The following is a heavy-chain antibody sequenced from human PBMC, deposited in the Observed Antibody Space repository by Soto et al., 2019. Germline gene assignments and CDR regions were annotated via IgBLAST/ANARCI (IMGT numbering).Heavy chain of an antibody. D-gene: IGHD2-21*02. CDR1: GYSFTSYW. J-gene: IGHJ6*02. CDR3: ARHSRRGVTAIFYYYYGMDV. V-gene: IGHV5-10-1*01. Sequence: GESLKISCKGSGYSFTSYWISWVRQMPGKGLEWMGRIDPSDSYTNYSPSFQGHVTISADKSISTAYLQWSSLKASDTAMYYCARHSRRGVTAIFYYYYGMDVWGQGTTVIVSS. CDR2: IDPSDSYT.